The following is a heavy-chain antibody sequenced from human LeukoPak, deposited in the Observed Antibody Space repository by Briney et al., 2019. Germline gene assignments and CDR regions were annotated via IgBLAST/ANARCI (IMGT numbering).Heavy chain of an antibody. Sequence: PSETLSLTCTVADGSISSSSYYWGWIRQPPGKGLERIGSIYYSGSTYYNPSLKSRVTISVDTSKNQFSLKLSSVTAADTAVYYCARAPYYYDSSGYFDYWGQGTLVTVSS. J-gene: IGHJ4*02. CDR1: DGSISSSSYY. CDR3: ARAPYYYDSSGYFDY. D-gene: IGHD3-22*01. V-gene: IGHV4-39*07. CDR2: IYYSGST.